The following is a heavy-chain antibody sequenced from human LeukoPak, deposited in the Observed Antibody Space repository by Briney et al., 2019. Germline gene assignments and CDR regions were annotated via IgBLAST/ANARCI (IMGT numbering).Heavy chain of an antibody. J-gene: IGHJ4*02. CDR3: ARQYSGSYLGVDY. D-gene: IGHD1-26*01. Sequence: GGALQISWKGSGYHFTSYWIGGVRPMPGKGLEGMGIIYPGDSDTRYSPSFQGQVSISADKSISTAYLQWSSLKASDTAMYYCARQYSGSYLGVDYWGQGTLVTVSS. CDR1: GYHFTSYW. V-gene: IGHV5-51*01. CDR2: IYPGDSDT.